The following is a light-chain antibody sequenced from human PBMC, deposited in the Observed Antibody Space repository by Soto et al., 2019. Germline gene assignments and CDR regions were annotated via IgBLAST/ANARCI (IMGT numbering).Light chain of an antibody. V-gene: IGLV2-23*02. CDR1: SSDVGSYNL. J-gene: IGLJ1*01. CDR3: CSYAGSSTFYV. Sequence: ALTQPDSVSGCPGQWSTICCTGTSSDVGSYNLVSWYQQHPGKAPKLMIYEVSKRPSGVSNRFSGSKSGNTASLTISGLQAEDEADYYCCSYAGSSTFYVFGTGT. CDR2: EVS.